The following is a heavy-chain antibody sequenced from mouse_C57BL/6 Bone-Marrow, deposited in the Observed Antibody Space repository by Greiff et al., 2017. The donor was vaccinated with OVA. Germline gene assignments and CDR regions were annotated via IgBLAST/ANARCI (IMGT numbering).Heavy chain of an antibody. J-gene: IGHJ3*01. D-gene: IGHD2-4*01. V-gene: IGHV5-6*02. CDR2: ISSGGSYT. CDR1: GFTFSSYG. Sequence: DVMLVESGGDLVKPGGSLKLSCAASGFTFSSYGMSWVRQTPDKRLEWVATISSGGSYTYYPDSVKGRFTISRDNAKNTLYLQMSSLKSEDTAMYYCARPIYYDPWFAYWGRGTLVTVSA. CDR3: ARPIYYDPWFAY.